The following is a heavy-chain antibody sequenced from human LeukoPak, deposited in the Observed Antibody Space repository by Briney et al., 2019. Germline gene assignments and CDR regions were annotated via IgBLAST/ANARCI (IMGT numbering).Heavy chain of an antibody. V-gene: IGHV3-48*03. CDR2: ISSSGSTI. D-gene: IGHD3-10*01. Sequence: AGGSLRLSCAASGFTFSSYEMNWVRQAPGKGLEWVSYISSSGSTIYYADSVKGRFTISRDNAKNSLYLQMNSLRAEDTAVYYCARGYSGPLDYWGQGTLVTVSS. CDR3: ARGYSGPLDY. CDR1: GFTFSSYE. J-gene: IGHJ4*02.